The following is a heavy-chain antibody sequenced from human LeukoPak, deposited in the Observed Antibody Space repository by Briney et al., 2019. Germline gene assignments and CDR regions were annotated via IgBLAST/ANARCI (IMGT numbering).Heavy chain of an antibody. J-gene: IGHJ4*02. CDR2: ISYDGSNK. V-gene: IGHV3-30-3*01. Sequence: PGGSLRLSCAASGFTFSSYAMHWVRQAPGKGLEWVAVISYDGSNKYYADSVKGRFTISRDNSKNTLYLQMNSLRAEDTAVYYCARAGSSGRLDYWGQGTLVTVSS. CDR3: ARAGSSGRLDY. CDR1: GFTFSSYA. D-gene: IGHD6-19*01.